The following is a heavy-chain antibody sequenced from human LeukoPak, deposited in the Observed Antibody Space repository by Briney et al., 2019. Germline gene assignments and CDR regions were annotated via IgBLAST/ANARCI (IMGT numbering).Heavy chain of an antibody. J-gene: IGHJ6*03. V-gene: IGHV4-59*01. CDR1: GGSISSYY. D-gene: IGHD3-10*01. CDR2: IYYSGST. CDR3: ARVAIVRGVKDYYMDV. Sequence: PSETLSLTCTVSGGSISSYYWSWIRQPPGKGLEWIGCIYYSGSTNYNPSLKSRVTISVDTSNNQFSLKLSSVTAADTAVYYCARVAIVRGVKDYYMDVWGKETTVTVSS.